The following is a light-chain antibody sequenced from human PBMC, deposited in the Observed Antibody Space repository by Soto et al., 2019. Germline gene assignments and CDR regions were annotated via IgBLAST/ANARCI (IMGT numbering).Light chain of an antibody. CDR3: AAWDDDLHVWL. CDR1: SSDVGGYNY. CDR2: EVS. V-gene: IGLV2-14*01. Sequence: QSALTQPASVSGSPGQSITISCTGTSSDVGGYNYVSWYQQHPGKAPKLMIYEVSNRPSGVSNRFSGSKSGTSASLAISGLQSEDEADYYCAAWDDDLHVWLFGGGTQLTVL. J-gene: IGLJ7*01.